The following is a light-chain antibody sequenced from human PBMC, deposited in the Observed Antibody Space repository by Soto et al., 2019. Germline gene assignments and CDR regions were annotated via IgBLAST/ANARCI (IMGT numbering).Light chain of an antibody. Sequence: DIQMTQSPSTLSASVGDRVTITCRASQNINAWLAWYQQKPGKAPKLLISDASNLESGVSSRFSGSGYGTEFTLTISSLQPDDFATYYCQQFHTYYTFGQGTKLVIK. CDR3: QQFHTYYT. V-gene: IGKV1-5*01. CDR2: DAS. CDR1: QNINAW. J-gene: IGKJ2*01.